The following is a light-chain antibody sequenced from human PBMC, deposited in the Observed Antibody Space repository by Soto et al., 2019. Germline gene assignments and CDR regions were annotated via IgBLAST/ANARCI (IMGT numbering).Light chain of an antibody. J-gene: IGKJ1*01. V-gene: IGKV3-20*01. Sequence: PSRGTLSLSAGEVSILYNRASQSVSSSYLAWYQQKPGQAPRLLIFGASSRATGVPDRFGGTGSGTDFTLRISSLETEDFAVYCCQQYGSSARWTFGHGTKVDIK. CDR1: QSVSSSY. CDR2: GAS. CDR3: QQYGSSARWT.